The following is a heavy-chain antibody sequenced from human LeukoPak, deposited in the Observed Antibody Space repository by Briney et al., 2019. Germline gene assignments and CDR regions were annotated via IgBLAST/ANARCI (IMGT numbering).Heavy chain of an antibody. J-gene: IGHJ6*03. Sequence: PSETLSLTCTVSGGSISSGSYYWSWIRQPAWKGLEWIGRIYTSGSTNYNPSLKSRVTISVDTSKNQFSLKLSSVTAADTAVYYCASMLYGSGSYLSYYYYMDVWGKGTTVTVSS. V-gene: IGHV4-61*02. D-gene: IGHD3-10*01. CDR1: GGSISSGSYY. CDR2: IYTSGST. CDR3: ASMLYGSGSYLSYYYYMDV.